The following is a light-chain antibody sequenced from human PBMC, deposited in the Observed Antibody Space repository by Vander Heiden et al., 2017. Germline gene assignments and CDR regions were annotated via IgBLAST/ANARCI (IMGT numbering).Light chain of an antibody. V-gene: IGKV3-11*01. CDR1: QRVSNY. CDR2: EAS. Sequence: VLTPSPATLSLSPGDRATLSCRASQRVSNYFAWYQQKPGQAPRLLIYEASNRATGVPARFSGRGSGTDFTLTISSLQPEDFAVYYCQQRSSWPYTFGQGTKLEI. CDR3: QQRSSWPYT. J-gene: IGKJ2*01.